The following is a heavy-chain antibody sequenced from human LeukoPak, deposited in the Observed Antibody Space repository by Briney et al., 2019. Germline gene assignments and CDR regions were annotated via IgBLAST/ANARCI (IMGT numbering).Heavy chain of an antibody. CDR1: GYTFTGYY. J-gene: IGHJ6*02. V-gene: IGHV1-2*02. Sequence: ASVKVSCKASGYTFTGYYMHWVRQAPGQGLEWMGWINPNSGGTNYAQKFQGRVTMTEDTSTDTAYMELSSLRSEDTAVYYCATPFFLRYFDWSPDYYYGMDVWGQGTTVTVSS. D-gene: IGHD3-9*01. CDR2: INPNSGGT. CDR3: ATPFFLRYFDWSPDYYYGMDV.